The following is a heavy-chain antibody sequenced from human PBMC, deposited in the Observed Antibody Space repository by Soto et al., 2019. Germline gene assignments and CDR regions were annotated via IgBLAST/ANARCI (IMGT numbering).Heavy chain of an antibody. CDR3: ARDQTKWLTDAFDI. J-gene: IGHJ3*02. CDR1: GYTFISYG. D-gene: IGHD5-12*01. Sequence: HVQLVQSGAEVKKPGASLKVSCKASGYTFISYGVSWVRQAPGQGLEWLGWISPYNGNTNYAQKFQGKFPMTTETSTSIVYMDLRSLRTDDTAVYYCARDQTKWLTDAFDIWGQGTMVVVSS. V-gene: IGHV1-18*01. CDR2: ISPYNGNT.